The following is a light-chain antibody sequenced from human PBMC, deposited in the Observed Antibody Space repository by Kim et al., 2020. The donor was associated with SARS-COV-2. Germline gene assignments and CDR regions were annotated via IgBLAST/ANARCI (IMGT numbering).Light chain of an antibody. CDR2: DAS. CDR1: QSVSNY. J-gene: IGKJ4*01. V-gene: IGKV3-11*01. CDR3: QQRSNWPPRLT. Sequence: EIVLTQSPATLSLSPGERATLSCRARQSVSNYLAWYQQKPGQAPRLLIYDASNRSTGIPARFSGSGSGTDFTLTISSLEPEDFAVYYCQQRSNWPPRLTFGGGTKVDIK.